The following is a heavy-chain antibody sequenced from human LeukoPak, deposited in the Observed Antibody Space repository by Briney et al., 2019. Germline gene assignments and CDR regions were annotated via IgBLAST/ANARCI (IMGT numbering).Heavy chain of an antibody. V-gene: IGHV4-59*11. CDR1: GVSISSHY. D-gene: IGHD2-2*01. J-gene: IGHJ3*02. CDR2: IYYSGST. Sequence: QASETLSLTCTVSGVSISSHYWSWLRQPPGKGLEWIGYIYYSGSTNYNPSLKSRVTISVDTSKNQFSLKLSSVTAADTAVYYCARCNCCSTSCYAFDIWGQGTIVTVSS. CDR3: ARCNCCSTSCYAFDI.